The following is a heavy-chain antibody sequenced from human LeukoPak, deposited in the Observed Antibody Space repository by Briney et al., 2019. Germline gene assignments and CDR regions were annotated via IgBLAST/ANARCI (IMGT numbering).Heavy chain of an antibody. CDR2: SYSGGST. CDR3: AKAMLVSGSYYSSYFDY. J-gene: IGHJ4*02. CDR1: GFTVSSNY. Sequence: GGSLRLSCAASGFTVSSNYMSWVRQAPGKGLEWVSVSYSGGSTYYADSVKGRFTISRDNSKNTLYLQMNSLRAEDTAVYYCAKAMLVSGSYYSSYFDYWGQGTLVTVCS. V-gene: IGHV3-53*01. D-gene: IGHD1-26*01.